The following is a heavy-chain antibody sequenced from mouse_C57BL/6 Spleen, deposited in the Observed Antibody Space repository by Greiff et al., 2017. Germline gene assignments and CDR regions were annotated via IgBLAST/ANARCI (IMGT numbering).Heavy chain of an antibody. CDR1: GYTFTSYW. D-gene: IGHD2-5*01. CDR2: IHPSDSDT. Sequence: VQLQQPGAELVKPGASVKVSCKASGYTFTSYWMHWVKQRPGQGFEWIGRIHPSDSDTNYNQKFKGKATLTVDKSSSTAYMQLSSLTSEDSAVYYCAISYSNYVDYFDYWGQGTTLTVSS. CDR3: AISYSNYVDYFDY. J-gene: IGHJ2*01. V-gene: IGHV1-74*01.